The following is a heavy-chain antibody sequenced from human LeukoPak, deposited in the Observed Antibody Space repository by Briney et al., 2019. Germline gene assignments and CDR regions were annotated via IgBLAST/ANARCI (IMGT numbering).Heavy chain of an antibody. CDR2: VASDGSFK. CDR3: ARDENWSPFY. V-gene: IGHV3-30*04. Sequence: GGSPRLSCAASGFTFTRHSLHWVRQAPGKRLEWVAHVASDGSFKWYSDSVKGRFTISRDDSENTLFLQMSSLRVEDTGTYYCARDENWSPFYWGQGTLVTVSS. CDR1: GFTFTRHS. J-gene: IGHJ4*02. D-gene: IGHD1-1*01.